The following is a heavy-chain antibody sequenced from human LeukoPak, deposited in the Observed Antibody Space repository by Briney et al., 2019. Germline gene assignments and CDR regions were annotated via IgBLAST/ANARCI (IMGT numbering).Heavy chain of an antibody. CDR1: RFTFSSYW. D-gene: IGHD2-2*01. J-gene: IGHJ6*02. Sequence: GGSLRLSCAASRFTFSSYWMSWVRQAPGKGLEWVANIKQDGSEKYYVDSVKGRFTISRDNAKNSLYLQMNSLRAEDTAVYYCARSVLGYCSSTSCLFYYYYGMDVWGQGTTVTVSS. V-gene: IGHV3-7*01. CDR3: ARSVLGYCSSTSCLFYYYYGMDV. CDR2: IKQDGSEK.